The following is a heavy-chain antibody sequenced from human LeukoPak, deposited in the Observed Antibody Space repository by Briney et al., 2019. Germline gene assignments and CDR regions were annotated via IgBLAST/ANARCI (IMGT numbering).Heavy chain of an antibody. D-gene: IGHD6-19*01. J-gene: IGHJ4*02. CDR1: GGAFSSYA. V-gene: IGHV1-69*06. CDR3: ATGGTQWLAYTFDY. CDR2: IIPIFGTA. Sequence: ASVKVSCKASGGAFSSYAISWVRQAPGQGLEWMGGIIPIFGTANYAQKFQGRVTMTEDTSTDTAYMELSSLRSEDTAVYYCATGGTQWLAYTFDYWGQGTLVTVSS.